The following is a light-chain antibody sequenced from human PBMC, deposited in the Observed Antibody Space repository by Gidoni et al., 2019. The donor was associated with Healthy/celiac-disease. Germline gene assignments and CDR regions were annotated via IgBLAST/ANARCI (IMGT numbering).Light chain of an antibody. CDR3: QQYGSSPPWT. Sequence: EIVLTQSPGTLSLSPGERATRSCRASQSVSSSYLAWNQQKPGQAPRLLIYGASSRATGIPDRFSGSGSGTDFTLTISRLEPEDVAVYYCQQYGSSPPWTFXXXTKVEIK. CDR2: GAS. CDR1: QSVSSSY. J-gene: IGKJ1*01. V-gene: IGKV3-20*01.